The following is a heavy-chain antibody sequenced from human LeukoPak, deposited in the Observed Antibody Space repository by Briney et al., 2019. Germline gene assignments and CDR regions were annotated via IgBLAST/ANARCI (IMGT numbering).Heavy chain of an antibody. CDR2: ISPYNGNR. J-gene: IGHJ6*02. D-gene: IGHD2-15*01. V-gene: IGHV1-18*01. CDR3: ARDREIVVVADTTYYYYYYVDV. CDR1: GYTFTSNG. Sequence: ASVKVSCKASGYTFTSNGISWVRQAPGQGLEWMGWISPYNGNRYYAQKFQGRVTLTTDTSTSTAYMELRSLRSDDTGVYYCARDREIVVVADTTYYYYYYVDVWGQGTTVTVSS.